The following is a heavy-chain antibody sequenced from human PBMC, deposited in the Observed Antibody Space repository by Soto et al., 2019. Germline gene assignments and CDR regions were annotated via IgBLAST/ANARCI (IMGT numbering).Heavy chain of an antibody. Sequence: QVQLQQWGAGLLKPSETLSLTCAVYGGLISGYYWNWIRQPPGKGLEWIGEINQSGSINYNPSLKSRVTISLDTSKNQFSLNLSSVTAADTAVYYCARGWGRIFDYWGQGSLVTVSS. CDR2: INQSGSI. D-gene: IGHD7-27*01. CDR3: ARGWGRIFDY. V-gene: IGHV4-34*01. CDR1: GGLISGYY. J-gene: IGHJ4*02.